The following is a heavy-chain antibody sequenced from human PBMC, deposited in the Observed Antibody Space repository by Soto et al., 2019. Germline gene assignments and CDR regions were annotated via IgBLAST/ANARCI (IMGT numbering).Heavy chain of an antibody. Sequence: EVQLVESGGGLVKPGGSLRLSCAASGFTFSSYTMNWVRQAPGKGLEWVSAISSSSSYIYYADSVKGRFTISRDNAKNSLYLQINSLRAEDTAVYYCARGQVRAVAVPGFDYWGQGTLVTVSS. D-gene: IGHD6-19*01. J-gene: IGHJ4*02. CDR1: GFTFSSYT. CDR3: ARGQVRAVAVPGFDY. V-gene: IGHV3-21*01. CDR2: ISSSSSYI.